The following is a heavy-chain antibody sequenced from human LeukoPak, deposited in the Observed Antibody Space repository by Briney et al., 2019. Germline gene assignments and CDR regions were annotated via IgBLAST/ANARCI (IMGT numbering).Heavy chain of an antibody. CDR3: ARDTYYGSTHSLVDGFDI. V-gene: IGHV5-51*01. J-gene: IGHJ3*02. CDR1: GYSFTNYW. CDR2: IYPGDSDT. D-gene: IGHD3-10*01. Sequence: PGESLKISCKGSGYSFTNYWIGWVRQMPGKGLEWMGFIYPGDSDTRYSPSFQGQVTISDDKSISTAYLQWSSLKASGTAMYYCARDTYYGSTHSLVDGFDIWGPGTMVIVSS.